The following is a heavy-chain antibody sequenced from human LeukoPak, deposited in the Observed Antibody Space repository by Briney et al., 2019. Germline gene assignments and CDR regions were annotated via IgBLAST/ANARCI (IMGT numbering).Heavy chain of an antibody. CDR2: MNPNSGNT. CDR3: ARVVPPYYGSGSYRKNWFDP. J-gene: IGHJ5*02. Sequence: ASVKVSCKASGYTFTSYDINWVRQATGQGLEWMGWMNPNSGNTGYAQKFQGRVTITRDTSASTAYMELSSLRSEDTAVYYCARVVPPYYGSGSYRKNWFDPWGQGTLVTVSS. CDR1: GYTFTSYD. D-gene: IGHD3-10*01. V-gene: IGHV1-8*01.